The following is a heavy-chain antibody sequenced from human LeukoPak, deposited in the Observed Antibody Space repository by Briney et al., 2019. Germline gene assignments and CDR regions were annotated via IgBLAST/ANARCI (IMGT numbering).Heavy chain of an antibody. Sequence: SETLSLTCGVSGGSITNTNYWTWVRQPPGKGLEWIGGVNLQGSTNYNPSLMGRVAISVDTSENHISLQLTSATAADTAVYYCAREGGPYRPLDYSGQGTLVTVSS. V-gene: IGHV4-4*02. CDR1: GGSITNTNY. CDR2: VNLQGST. J-gene: IGHJ4*02. CDR3: AREGGPYRPLDY.